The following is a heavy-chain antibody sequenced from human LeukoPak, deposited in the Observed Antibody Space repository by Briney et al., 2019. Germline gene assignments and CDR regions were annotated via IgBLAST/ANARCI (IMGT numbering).Heavy chain of an antibody. CDR1: GGSISSSSYY. CDR3: ARIRGGWYYFDH. CDR2: IYYSGST. Sequence: SETLSLTCTVSGGSISSSSYYWGWIRQPPGKGLEWIGSIYYSGSTYYNPSLKSRVTISVDTSKNQFSLKLSSVTAADTAVYYCARIRGGWYYFDHWGQGTLVTVSS. V-gene: IGHV4-39*01. D-gene: IGHD6-19*01. J-gene: IGHJ4*02.